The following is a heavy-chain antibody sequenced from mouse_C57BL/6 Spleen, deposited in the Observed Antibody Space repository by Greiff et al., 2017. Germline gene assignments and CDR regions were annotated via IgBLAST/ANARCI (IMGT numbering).Heavy chain of an antibody. CDR1: GYTFTGYW. D-gene: IGHD1-1*01. CDR2: ILPGSGST. Sequence: QVQLQQPGAELMKPGASVKLSCKATGYTFTGYWIEWVKQRPGHGLEWIGEILPGSGSTNYNEKFKGKATFTADTSSNTAYMQLSSLTTEDSAIYYCSSGSGYVYAWFAYWGQGTLVTVSA. J-gene: IGHJ3*01. CDR3: SSGSGYVYAWFAY. V-gene: IGHV1-9*01.